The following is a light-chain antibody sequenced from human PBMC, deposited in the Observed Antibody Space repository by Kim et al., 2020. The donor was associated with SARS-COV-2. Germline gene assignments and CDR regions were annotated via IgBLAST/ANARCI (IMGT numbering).Light chain of an antibody. CDR1: QNIGGF. V-gene: IGKV3-11*01. Sequence: EIVLTQSPVTLSLSPGERATLSCRASQNIGGFLAWYQQRPGQTPRLLIYNASTTATGIPGRFSGIGSGTDFTLTISSLEPEDFAVYYCQQRTNWPPWTFGQGTKVEI. CDR2: NAS. J-gene: IGKJ1*01. CDR3: QQRTNWPPWT.